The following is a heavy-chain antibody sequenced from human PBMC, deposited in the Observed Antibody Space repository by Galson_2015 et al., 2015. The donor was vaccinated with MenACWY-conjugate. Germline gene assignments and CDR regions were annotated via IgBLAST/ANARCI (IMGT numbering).Heavy chain of an antibody. CDR2: INTNTGNP. CDR3: ARAGCSGGSCELDY. D-gene: IGHD2-15*01. Sequence: SVKVSCKASGYTFTSYAMNWVRQAPGQGLEWMGWINTNTGNPTYAQGFTGRFVFSLDTSVNTAYLQISSLKDEDTAVYYCARAGCSGGSCELDYWGQGTLVTVSS. V-gene: IGHV7-4-1*02. J-gene: IGHJ4*02. CDR1: GYTFTSYA.